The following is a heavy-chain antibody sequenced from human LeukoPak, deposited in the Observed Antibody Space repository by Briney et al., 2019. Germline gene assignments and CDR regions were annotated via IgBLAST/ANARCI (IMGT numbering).Heavy chain of an antibody. CDR1: GFTFSSYA. J-gene: IGHJ4*02. Sequence: GGSLRLSCAASGFTFSSYAMHWVRQAPGKGLEWVAVISYDGSNKYYADSVKGRFTISRDNSKNTLYLQMNSLRAEDTAVYYCAKGTQAQWLVPVGFDYWGQGTLVTVSS. V-gene: IGHV3-30*04. D-gene: IGHD6-19*01. CDR3: AKGTQAQWLVPVGFDY. CDR2: ISYDGSNK.